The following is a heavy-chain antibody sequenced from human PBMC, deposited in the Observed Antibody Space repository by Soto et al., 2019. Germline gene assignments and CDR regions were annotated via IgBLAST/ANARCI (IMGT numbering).Heavy chain of an antibody. J-gene: IGHJ4*02. D-gene: IGHD5-18*01. CDR3: ARLSSYGYIYFDY. CDR2: IYYSGST. V-gene: IGHV4-39*01. Sequence: QLQLQESGPGLVKPSETLSLTCTVSGGSISSSSYYWGWIRQPPGKGLEWIGSIYYSGSTYYNPSLQSRVAISVDTSKNQFSLKLSSVTAADTAVYYCARLSSYGYIYFDYWGQGTLVTVSS. CDR1: GGSISSSSYY.